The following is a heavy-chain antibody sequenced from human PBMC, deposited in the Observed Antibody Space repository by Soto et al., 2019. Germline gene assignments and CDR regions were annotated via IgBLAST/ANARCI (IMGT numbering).Heavy chain of an antibody. J-gene: IGHJ2*01. CDR2: IYYSGST. CDR1: GGSISSYY. D-gene: IGHD2-15*01. V-gene: IGHV4-59*01. Sequence: QVQLQESGPGLVKPSETLSLTCTVSGGSISSYYWSWIRQPPGKGLEWIGYIYYSGSTNYNPSLTSRVTISVDTSQNQSSLKLSSVTAADTAVYYCARYCSGGSCYSGVFWYFDLWGRGTLVTVSS. CDR3: ARYCSGGSCYSGVFWYFDL.